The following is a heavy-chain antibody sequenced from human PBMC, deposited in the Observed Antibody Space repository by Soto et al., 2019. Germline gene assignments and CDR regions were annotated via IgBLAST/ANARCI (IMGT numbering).Heavy chain of an antibody. CDR2: LYSGAGT. V-gene: IGHV3-66*01. J-gene: IGHJ3*01. D-gene: IGHD2-21*01. Sequence: QLVESGGGLVQPGGSLRLSCAASGFTVSSNYMNWVRQAPGKGLEWLSVLYSGAGTYYADSVKDRFTISRDNSKNTLYLQLNSLRAEDTDIYYCARECGGDCTNAFDLWGQGTMVTVSP. CDR1: GFTVSSNY. CDR3: ARECGGDCTNAFDL.